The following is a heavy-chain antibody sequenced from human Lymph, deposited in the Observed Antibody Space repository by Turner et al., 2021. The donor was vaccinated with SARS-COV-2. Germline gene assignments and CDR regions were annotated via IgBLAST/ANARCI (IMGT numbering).Heavy chain of an antibody. D-gene: IGHD2-2*01. CDR1: VGTFSSYA. CDR3: ARDSPYCSSTSCYDP. V-gene: IGHV1-69*10. J-gene: IGHJ5*02. Sequence: QVQLVQSGAEVKKPGSSVKVSCQASVGTFSSYAITWVRQAPGQGLEWMRGIIPILAIANYAQKFQGRVTITADKSTSTAYMELSSLRSEDTAVYYCARDSPYCSSTSCYDPWGQGTLVTVSS. CDR2: IIPILAIA.